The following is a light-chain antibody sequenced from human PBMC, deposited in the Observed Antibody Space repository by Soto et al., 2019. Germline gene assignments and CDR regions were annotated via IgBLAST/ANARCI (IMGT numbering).Light chain of an antibody. J-gene: IGLJ2*01. CDR3: CSYAGSSSWV. CDR1: SSDAGSYNL. Sequence: QSASVSGSPGQSITISCTGTSSDAGSYNLVSWYQHHRGKAPKVIIYEDSKRPSGASNRFSGSKSGNTASLTISGLQAEDEADYYCCSYAGSSSWVFGGGTKVTVL. CDR2: EDS. V-gene: IGLV2-23*01.